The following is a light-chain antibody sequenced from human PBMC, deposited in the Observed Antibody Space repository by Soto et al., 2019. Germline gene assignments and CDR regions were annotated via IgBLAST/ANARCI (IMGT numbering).Light chain of an antibody. CDR3: QQSYTTPIT. CDR1: QSVSNY. V-gene: IGKV1-39*01. J-gene: IGKJ5*01. Sequence: DIQMTQSPSSLSASVGDRVTITCRASQSVSNYLNWYQKKPGKAPNLLIYAASGLQSGVPSRFSGTGSATDFTLTISSLQPEDFATYYCQQSYTTPITFGQGTRLEIK. CDR2: AAS.